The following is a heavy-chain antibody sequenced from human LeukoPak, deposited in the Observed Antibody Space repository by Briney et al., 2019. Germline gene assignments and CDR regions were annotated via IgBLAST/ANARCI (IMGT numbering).Heavy chain of an antibody. V-gene: IGHV4-34*01. CDR3: ARGQFSSWYHEVYYMDV. D-gene: IGHD6-13*01. CDR2: INHSGST. J-gene: IGHJ6*03. Sequence: SETLSLTCAVYGGSFSGYYWSWIRQPPGKGLEWIGEINHSGSTNYNPSLKSRVTISVDTSKNQFSLKLSSVTAADTAVYYCARGQFSSWYHEVYYMDVWGKGTTVTVSS. CDR1: GGSFSGYY.